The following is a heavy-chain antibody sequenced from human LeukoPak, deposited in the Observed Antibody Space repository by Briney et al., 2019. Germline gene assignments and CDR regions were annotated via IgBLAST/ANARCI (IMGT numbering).Heavy chain of an antibody. V-gene: IGHV3-33*01. J-gene: IGHJ4*02. CDR2: IWYDGSNK. D-gene: IGHD3-3*01. CDR3: AREGIPPRGVFWSGYYSHHFDY. Sequence: GRSLRLSCAASGFTFSSYGMHWVRQAPGKGLEWVAVIWYDGSNKYYADSVKGRFTISRDNSKNTLYLQMNSLRAEDTAVYYCAREGIPPRGVFWSGYYSHHFDYWGQGTLVTVSS. CDR1: GFTFSSYG.